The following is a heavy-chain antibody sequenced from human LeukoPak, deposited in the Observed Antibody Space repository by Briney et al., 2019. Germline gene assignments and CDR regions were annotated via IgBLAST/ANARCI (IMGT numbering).Heavy chain of an antibody. J-gene: IGHJ3*02. CDR2: IRSKAYGGTT. CDR1: GFTFGDYA. Sequence: GGSLRLSCTASGFTFGDYAMSWFRQAPGKGLEWVGFIRSKAYGGTTEYAASVKGRSTISRDDSKSIAYLQMNSLKTEDTAVYYCTRDNYYYDSSGYVWYAFDIWGQGTMVTVSS. D-gene: IGHD3-22*01. CDR3: TRDNYYYDSSGYVWYAFDI. V-gene: IGHV3-49*03.